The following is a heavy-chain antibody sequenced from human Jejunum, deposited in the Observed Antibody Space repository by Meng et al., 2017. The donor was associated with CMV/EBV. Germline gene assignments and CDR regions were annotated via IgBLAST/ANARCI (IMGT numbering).Heavy chain of an antibody. Sequence: SGGAFRNFILSWVRQAPGQGLEWMGGIIPKSRTINHAQKFQGRVTITMDESRSTAYMELSSLRSDDTAVYYCARAPWGIALDFDYGGQGTLVTVSS. J-gene: IGHJ4*02. CDR1: GGAFRNFI. CDR2: IIPKSRTI. V-gene: IGHV1-69*05. CDR3: ARAPWGIALDFDY. D-gene: IGHD6-13*01.